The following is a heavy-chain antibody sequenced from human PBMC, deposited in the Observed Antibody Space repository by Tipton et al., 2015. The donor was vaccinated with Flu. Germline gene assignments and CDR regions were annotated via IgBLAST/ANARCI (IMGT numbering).Heavy chain of an antibody. CDR1: GGSISSYY. CDR2: IYYSGST. CDR3: ARVSSSSSWSQDWYFDL. V-gene: IGHV4-59*01. J-gene: IGHJ2*01. D-gene: IGHD6-13*01. Sequence: TLSLTCTVSGGSISSYYWSWIRQPSGKGLEWIGYIYYSGSTNYNPSLKSRVTISVDTSKNQFSLKLSYVTAADTAVYYCARVSSSSSWSQDWYFDLWGRGTLVTVSS.